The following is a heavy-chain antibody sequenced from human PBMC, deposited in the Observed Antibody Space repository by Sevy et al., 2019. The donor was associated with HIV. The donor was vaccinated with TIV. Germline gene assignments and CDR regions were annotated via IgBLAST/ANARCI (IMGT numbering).Heavy chain of an antibody. CDR3: AGENAWGRGYS. CDR1: GGTITSLY. D-gene: IGHD1-26*01. CDR2: IYYNGHI. J-gene: IGHJ4*02. V-gene: IGHV4-59*08. Sequence: SETLSLTCTVSGGTITSLYWNWIRQPPGKGLEWIANIYYNGHINYNPSLKSRVTLSLDTSKNQFSLRLSSVTTADTAMYYCAGENAWGRGYSWGQGTLVTVSS.